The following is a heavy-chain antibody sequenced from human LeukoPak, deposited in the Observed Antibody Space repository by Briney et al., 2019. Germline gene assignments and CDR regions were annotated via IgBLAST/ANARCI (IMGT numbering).Heavy chain of an antibody. V-gene: IGHV4-39*07. CDR3: ARGRYSSGWFPAGNWFDP. Sequence: PSETLSLTCTVSGGSISSSYYYWGWIRQPPGKGLEWIGSIYYSGSTYYNPSLKSRVTISLDTSKNQFSLKLSSVTAADTAVYYCARGRYSSGWFPAGNWFDPWGQGTLVTVSS. J-gene: IGHJ5*02. CDR1: GGSISSSYYY. CDR2: IYYSGST. D-gene: IGHD6-19*01.